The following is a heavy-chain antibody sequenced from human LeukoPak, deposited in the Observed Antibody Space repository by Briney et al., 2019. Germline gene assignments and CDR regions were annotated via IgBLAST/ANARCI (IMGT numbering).Heavy chain of an antibody. CDR3: ARGIEETLIDY. CDR1: GFTFSSYS. D-gene: IGHD5-24*01. Sequence: GGSLRLSCAASGFTFSSYSMNWVRQAPGKGLEWVSSISSSSSYIYYADSVKGRFTISRDYAKNSLYLQMNSLRAEDTAVYYCARGIEETLIDYWGQGTLVTVSS. CDR2: ISSSSSYI. V-gene: IGHV3-21*01. J-gene: IGHJ4*02.